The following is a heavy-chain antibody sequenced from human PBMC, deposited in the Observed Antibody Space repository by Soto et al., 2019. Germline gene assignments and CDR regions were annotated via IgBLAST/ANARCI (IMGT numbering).Heavy chain of an antibody. V-gene: IGHV3-33*01. CDR2: IWYDGSKR. D-gene: IGHD3-9*01. J-gene: IGHJ4*01. Sequence: PGGSLRLSCAASGFTFTSYGMQWVRQAPGKGLEWVAVIWYDGSKRYYGDSVKGRFTISRDNSKNTLYLQMNSLRAEDTAVYYCARARYDILTGYYNDYWGHGPLVTVST. CDR1: GFTFTSYG. CDR3: ARARYDILTGYYNDY.